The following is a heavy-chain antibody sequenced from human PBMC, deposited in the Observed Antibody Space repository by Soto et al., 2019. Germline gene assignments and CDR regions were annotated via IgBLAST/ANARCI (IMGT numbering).Heavy chain of an antibody. CDR3: ARESPSPARHPDAFDI. CDR2: INPNSGGT. J-gene: IGHJ3*02. Sequence: ASVKVSCKASGYTFTGYYMHWVRQAPGQGLEWKGWINPNSGGTNYAQKIQGWVTMTRDTSISTAYMELSRLRSDDTAVFYCARESPSPARHPDAFDIWGQGTMVTVS. V-gene: IGHV1-2*04. CDR1: GYTFTGYY.